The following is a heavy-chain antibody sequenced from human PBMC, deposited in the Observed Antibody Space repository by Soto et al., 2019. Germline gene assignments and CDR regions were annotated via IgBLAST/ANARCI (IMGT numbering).Heavy chain of an antibody. Sequence: EVQLVESGGGLVQPGGSLRLSCAASGFTFSSYAMHWVRQAPGKGLEYVSAISSNGGSTYYANSVKGRFTISRDNSKSTLYLQMGRLRAEDMAVYYCARGVVVVAATYGMDVWGQGTTVTVS. CDR3: ARGVVVVAATYGMDV. D-gene: IGHD2-15*01. CDR1: GFTFSSYA. V-gene: IGHV3-64*01. CDR2: ISSNGGST. J-gene: IGHJ6*02.